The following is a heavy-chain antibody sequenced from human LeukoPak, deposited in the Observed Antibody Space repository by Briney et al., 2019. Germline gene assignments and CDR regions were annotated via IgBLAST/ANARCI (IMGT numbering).Heavy chain of an antibody. D-gene: IGHD2-15*01. CDR1: GFTFSTYW. Sequence: GGSLRLSCAASGFTFSTYWMHWVRQAPGKGLVWVSRIKSDGSSTNYADSVKGRFTISRDNAKNTLYLQMNSLRAEDTAVYYCTRDQVYCSGGYCYFEYWGQGTLVSVSS. J-gene: IGHJ4*02. V-gene: IGHV3-74*01. CDR3: TRDQVYCSGGYCYFEY. CDR2: IKSDGSST.